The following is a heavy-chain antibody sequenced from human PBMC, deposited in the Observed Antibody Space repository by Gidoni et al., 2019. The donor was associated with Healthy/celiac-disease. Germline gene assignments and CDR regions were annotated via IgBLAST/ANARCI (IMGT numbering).Heavy chain of an antibody. V-gene: IGHV4-39*01. CDR2: IYYSGST. J-gene: IGHJ6*02. CDR1: GGSISSSSYY. D-gene: IGHD5-18*01. Sequence: QLQLQESGPGLVKPSETLSLTCTVSGGSISSSSYYWGWIRQPPGKGLEWIGSIYYSGSTYYNPSLKSRVTISVDTSKNQFSLKLSSVTAADTAVYYCASISLQGGYSYGRYYYGMDVWGQGTTVTVSS. CDR3: ASISLQGGYSYGRYYYGMDV.